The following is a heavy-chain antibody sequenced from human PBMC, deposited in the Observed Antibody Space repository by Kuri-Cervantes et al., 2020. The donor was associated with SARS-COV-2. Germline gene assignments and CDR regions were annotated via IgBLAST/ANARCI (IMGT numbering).Heavy chain of an antibody. CDR1: GGSISSSSYY. CDR3: ARHDVGTMVRGPRDWFDP. CDR2: IYYSGST. J-gene: IGHJ5*02. V-gene: IGHV4-39*07. D-gene: IGHD3-10*01. Sequence: SETLSLTCTVSGGSISSSSYYWGWIRQPPGKGLEWIGSIYYSGSTYYNPSLKSRVTISVDTSKNQFSLKLSSVTAADTAVYYCARHDVGTMVRGPRDWFDPWGQGTLVTVSS.